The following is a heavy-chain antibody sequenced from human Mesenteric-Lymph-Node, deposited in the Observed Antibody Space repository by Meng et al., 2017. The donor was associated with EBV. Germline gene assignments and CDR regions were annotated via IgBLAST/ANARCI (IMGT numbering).Heavy chain of an antibody. CDR2: INPESGDT. V-gene: IGHV1-2*06. D-gene: IGHD3-22*01. J-gene: IGHJ4*02. CDR3: SQTDYFDNTGYY. CDR1: GYSYNGYY. Sequence: QGQLVPSGAELKKPGASVKVSCKAPGYSYNGYYIHWVRQAPGQGLEWMGRINPESGDTTYAENFQGRVVMTGDTSVSTAYVELSSLTSDDTAVYYCSQTDYFDNTGYYWGQGTLVTVSS.